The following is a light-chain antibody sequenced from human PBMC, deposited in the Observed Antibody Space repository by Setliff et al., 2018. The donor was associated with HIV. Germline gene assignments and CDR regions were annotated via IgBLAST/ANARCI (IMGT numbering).Light chain of an antibody. CDR2: EVS. Sequence: QSALAQPASVSGSPGQSITISCTGTSSDVGGYNYVYWYQQHPGRAPKLMIYEVSNRPSGVSNRFSGSKSGSTASLTISGLQAEDEADYYCNSKTGTITYVFGTGTKV. CDR1: SSDVGGYNY. J-gene: IGLJ1*01. CDR3: NSKTGTITYV. V-gene: IGLV2-14*01.